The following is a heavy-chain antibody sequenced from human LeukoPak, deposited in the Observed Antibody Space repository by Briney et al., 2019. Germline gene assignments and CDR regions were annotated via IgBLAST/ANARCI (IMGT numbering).Heavy chain of an antibody. V-gene: IGHV4-4*02. CDR2: IYHSGST. Sequence: SETLSLTCAVSGGSISSSNWWSWVRQPPGKGLEWIGEIYHSGSTNHNPSLKSRVTISVDKSKNQFSLKLSSVTAADTAVYYCARLTLVWRAFDIWGQGTMVTVSS. CDR1: GGSISSSNW. J-gene: IGHJ3*02. CDR3: ARLTLVWRAFDI. D-gene: IGHD6-13*01.